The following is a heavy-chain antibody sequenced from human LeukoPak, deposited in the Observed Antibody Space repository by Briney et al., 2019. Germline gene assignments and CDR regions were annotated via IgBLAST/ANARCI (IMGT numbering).Heavy chain of an antibody. D-gene: IGHD3-22*01. J-gene: IGHJ4*02. CDR1: GYTFTNYG. CDR2: ISAYNGNT. Sequence: ASAKVSCKASGYTFTNYGISWVRQAPGQGLEWMGWISAYNGNTNYAQNFRDRFTMTTDTSTSTAYMELRSLRSDDTAMYYCARDVSWGSAYDGSGYTLHWLDYWGQGTLVTVSS. CDR3: ARDVSWGSAYDGSGYTLHWLDY. V-gene: IGHV1-18*01.